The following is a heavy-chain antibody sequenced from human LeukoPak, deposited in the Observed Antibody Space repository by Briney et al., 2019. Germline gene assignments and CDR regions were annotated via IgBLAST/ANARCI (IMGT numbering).Heavy chain of an antibody. D-gene: IGHD3-10*01. CDR2: ISGSGGST. J-gene: IGHJ4*02. CDR1: GFTFSSYA. CDR3: AKDVYCGSGSYYDY. Sequence: GGSLRLSCAASGFTFSSYAMSWVRQAPGKGLEWVSAISGSGGSTYYADSVKGRFTITRDNKKNMLYLQMSSRRAEDTVVYYCAKDVYCGSGSYYDYWGQGTLVTVSS. V-gene: IGHV3-23*01.